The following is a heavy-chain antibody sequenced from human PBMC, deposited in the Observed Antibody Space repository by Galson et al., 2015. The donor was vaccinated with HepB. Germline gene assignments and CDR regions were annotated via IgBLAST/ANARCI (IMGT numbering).Heavy chain of an antibody. CDR3: ARGEVHYYDSSGYYWGY. D-gene: IGHD3-22*01. Sequence: SVKVSCKASGGTFSSYAISWVRQAPGQGLEWMGRIIPILGIANYAQKFQGRVTITADKSTSTAYMELSSLRSEDTAVYYCARGEVHYYDSSGYYWGYWGQGTLVTVSS. J-gene: IGHJ4*02. CDR2: IIPILGIA. V-gene: IGHV1-69*04. CDR1: GGTFSSYA.